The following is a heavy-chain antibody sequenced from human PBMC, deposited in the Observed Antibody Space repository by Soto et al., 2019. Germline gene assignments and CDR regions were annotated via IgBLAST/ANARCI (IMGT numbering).Heavy chain of an antibody. CDR2: ISYDGSNK. V-gene: IGHV3-30-3*01. CDR1: GFTFSSYA. D-gene: IGHD3-10*01. J-gene: IGHJ4*02. CDR3: ARGVRGIAD. Sequence: QVQLVESGGCVVQPGRSLRLSCAASGFTFSSYAMHWVRQAPGKGLEWVAVISYDGSNKYYADSVKGRFTISRDNSKNTLYLQMNSLRAEDTAVYYCARGVRGIADWGQGTLVTVSS.